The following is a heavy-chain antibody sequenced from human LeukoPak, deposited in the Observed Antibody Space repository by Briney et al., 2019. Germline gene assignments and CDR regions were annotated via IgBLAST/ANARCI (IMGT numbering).Heavy chain of an antibody. D-gene: IGHD2-2*01. J-gene: IGHJ4*02. CDR2: FIPIFGTA. V-gene: IGHV1-69*05. CDR3: ARVDCSSTSCYPPYFDY. CDR1: GGTFSSYA. Sequence: SVKVSCKASGGTFSSYAISWVRQAPGQGLEWMGGFIPIFGTASYAQKFQGRVTMTRDTSTSTVYMELSSLRSEDTAVYYCARVDCSSTSCYPPYFDYWGQGTLVTVSS.